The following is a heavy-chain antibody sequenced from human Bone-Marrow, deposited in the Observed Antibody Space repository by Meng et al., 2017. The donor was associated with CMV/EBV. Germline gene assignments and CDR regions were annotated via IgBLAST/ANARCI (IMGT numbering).Heavy chain of an antibody. CDR2: ISYDGNNK. CDR3: AEILTGGNYGLDV. D-gene: IGHD7-27*01. V-gene: IGHV3-30-3*01. CDR1: GFSFSSFA. Sequence: GGSLRLSCAASGFSFSSFAMHWVRQAPGKGLEWVAVISYDGNNKYYADSVKGRFTISRDNFKNTLYLRMNSLRVEDTAVYYCAEILTGGNYGLDVWGQGTTVTVYS. J-gene: IGHJ6*02.